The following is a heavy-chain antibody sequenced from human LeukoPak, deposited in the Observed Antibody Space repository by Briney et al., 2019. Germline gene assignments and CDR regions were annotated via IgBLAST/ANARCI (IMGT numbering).Heavy chain of an antibody. CDR2: ISYDGSNK. CDR1: GFTFSSYA. D-gene: IGHD6-19*01. CDR3: ARTWYSSGWQAFDY. V-gene: IGHV3-30-3*01. J-gene: IGHJ4*02. Sequence: GGSLRLSCAASGFTFSSYAMHWVRQAPGKGLEWVAVISYDGSNKYYADSVKGRFTISRDNSENTLYLQMNSLRAEDTAVYYCARTWYSSGWQAFDYWGQGTLVTVSS.